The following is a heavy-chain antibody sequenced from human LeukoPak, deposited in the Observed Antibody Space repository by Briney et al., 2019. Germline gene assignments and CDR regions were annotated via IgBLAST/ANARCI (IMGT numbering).Heavy chain of an antibody. V-gene: IGHV3-30*02. Sequence: GGSLRLSCAASEFTFSSYAMHWVRQAPDKGLEWVAFIRYDGSNTYYADSVKGRFTISRDNSKNTLYLQMNSLTAEDTAIYYCAKATGTLGNWGQGTLVTVSS. CDR2: IRYDGSNT. D-gene: IGHD1-1*01. CDR1: EFTFSSYA. CDR3: AKATGTLGN. J-gene: IGHJ4*02.